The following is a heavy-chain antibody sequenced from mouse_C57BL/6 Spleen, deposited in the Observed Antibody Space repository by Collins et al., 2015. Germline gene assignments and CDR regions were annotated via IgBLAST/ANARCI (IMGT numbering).Heavy chain of an antibody. J-gene: IGHJ4*01. CDR1: GYTFTSYW. CDR3: ARGGYSGNYGAMDY. D-gene: IGHD2-1*01. CDR2: IDPSNGGT. Sequence: QVQLQQPGAELVRPGTSVKLSCKASGYTFTSYWMHWVKQRPGQGLEWIGNIDPSNGGTNYNEKFKSKATLTVDKSSSTAYMQLSSLTSEDSAVYYCARGGYSGNYGAMDYWSQGTSVTVSS. V-gene: IGHV1-53*01.